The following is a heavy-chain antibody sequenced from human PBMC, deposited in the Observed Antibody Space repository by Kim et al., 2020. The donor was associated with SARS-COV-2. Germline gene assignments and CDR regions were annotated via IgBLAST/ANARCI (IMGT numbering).Heavy chain of an antibody. CDR2: INHSGST. Sequence: SETLSLTCAVYGGSFSGYYWSWIRQPPGKGLEWIGEINHSGSTNYNPSLKSRVTISVDTSKNQFSLKLSSVTAADTAVYYCARGLWFDPWGQGTLVTVSS. V-gene: IGHV4-34*01. CDR1: GGSFSGYY. CDR3: ARGLWFDP. J-gene: IGHJ5*02.